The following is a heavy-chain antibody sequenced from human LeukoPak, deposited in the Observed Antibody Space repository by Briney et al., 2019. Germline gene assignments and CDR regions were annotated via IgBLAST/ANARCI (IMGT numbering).Heavy chain of an antibody. V-gene: IGHV3-23*01. CDR1: GFTFSSYA. J-gene: IGHJ4*02. CDR3: AKGMQLWSSNSGFDY. Sequence: GGSLRLSCAASGFTFSSYAMSWVRQAPGKGLEWVSAISGSGGSTYYADSVKGRFTISRDNSKNTLYLQMNSLRAEDTAVYYCAKGMQLWSSNSGFDYWGQGTLVTVSS. CDR2: ISGSGGST. D-gene: IGHD5-18*01.